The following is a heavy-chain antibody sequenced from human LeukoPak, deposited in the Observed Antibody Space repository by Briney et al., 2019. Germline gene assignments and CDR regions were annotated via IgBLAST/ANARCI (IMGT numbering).Heavy chain of an antibody. CDR1: GFTFSNAW. CDR2: IKSKTDGGTT. Sequence: GGSLRLSCAASGFTFSNAWMSWVRQAPGKGLEWVGRIKSKTDGGTTDYAAPVKGRFTISRDDSKNTLYLQMNSLKTEDTAVYYCTTRRKQWLGSHDYWGQGTLVTVPS. CDR3: TTRRKQWLGSHDY. J-gene: IGHJ4*02. D-gene: IGHD6-19*01. V-gene: IGHV3-15*01.